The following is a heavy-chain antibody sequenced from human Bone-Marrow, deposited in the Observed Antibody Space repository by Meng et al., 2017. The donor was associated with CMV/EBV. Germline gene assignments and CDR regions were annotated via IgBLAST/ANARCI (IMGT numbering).Heavy chain of an antibody. CDR2: ISYDGSNK. CDR3: AREGVYDSSGYYFDY. D-gene: IGHD3-22*01. V-gene: IGHV3-30*04. CDR1: GVTFSSYA. J-gene: IGHJ4*02. Sequence: GGSLRLSCAASGVTFSSYAMHWVRQAPGKGLEGGAVISYDGSNKYYADSVKGRFNISRDNSKNTLYLQMNSLRAEDTAVYYCAREGVYDSSGYYFDYWGQGTL.